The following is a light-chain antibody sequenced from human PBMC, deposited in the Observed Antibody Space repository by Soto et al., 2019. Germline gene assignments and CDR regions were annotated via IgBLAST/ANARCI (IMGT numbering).Light chain of an antibody. CDR1: QSVSDN. V-gene: IGKV3-15*01. Sequence: IVLTQSPATLSVSPGERATLSCRASQSVSDNLAWYQQKPGQAPRLLIYGASTRAAGIPARFSGSGSGTEFTLTISSLQSEDFAVYYCQQYNNWPPLTFGGGTKVDIK. CDR2: GAS. J-gene: IGKJ4*01. CDR3: QQYNNWPPLT.